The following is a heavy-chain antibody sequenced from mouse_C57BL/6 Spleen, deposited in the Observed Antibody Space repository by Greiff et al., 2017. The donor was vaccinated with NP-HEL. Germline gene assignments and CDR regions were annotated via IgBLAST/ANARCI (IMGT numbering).Heavy chain of an antibody. V-gene: IGHV1-81*01. D-gene: IGHD3-2*02. CDR2: IYPRSGNT. CDR3: ASSGYGYYAMDY. Sequence: QVQLQQSGAELARPGASVKLSCKASGYTFTSYGISWVKQRTGQGLEWIGEIYPRSGNTYYNEKFKGKATLTADKSSSTAYMELRSLTSEDSAVYFCASSGYGYYAMDYWGQGTSGTVSS. J-gene: IGHJ4*01. CDR1: GYTFTSYG.